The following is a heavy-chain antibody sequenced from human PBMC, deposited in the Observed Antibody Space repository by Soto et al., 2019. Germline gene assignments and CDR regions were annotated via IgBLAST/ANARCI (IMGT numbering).Heavy chain of an antibody. CDR2: IVPMFAAP. Sequence: QVLLVQSGAEVKKPGSSVGVSCKTSGGTFSSFAISWVRLAPGQGLEWMGVIVPMFAAPTYAQKFQGRVSITADESTRTAYMELSRLRSDDTAVYYCARDRVMRGNAYYYGMDVWGQGTTVTVSS. D-gene: IGHD2-21*01. V-gene: IGHV1-69*12. CDR3: ARDRVMRGNAYYYGMDV. CDR1: GGTFSSFA. J-gene: IGHJ6*02.